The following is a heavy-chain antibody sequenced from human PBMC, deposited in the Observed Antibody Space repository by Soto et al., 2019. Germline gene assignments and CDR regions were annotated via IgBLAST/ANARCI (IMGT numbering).Heavy chain of an antibody. CDR2: IKSKTDGGTT. J-gene: IGHJ6*03. CDR3: TTGIAARLGYYYYYMDV. CDR1: GFTFSNAW. D-gene: IGHD6-6*01. Sequence: PGGSLRLSCAACGFTFSNAWMSGVRQAKGKGLEWVGRIKSKTDGGTTDYAAPVKGRFTISRDDSKNTLYLQMNSLKTEDTAVYYCTTGIAARLGYYYYYMDVWGKGTTVTVSS. V-gene: IGHV3-15*01.